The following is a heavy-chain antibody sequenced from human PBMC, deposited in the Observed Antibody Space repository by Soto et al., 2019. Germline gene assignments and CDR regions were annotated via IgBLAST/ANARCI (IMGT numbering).Heavy chain of an antibody. J-gene: IGHJ5*02. CDR2: INPNTGGT. CDR1: GYTFIDFY. V-gene: IGHV1-2*02. D-gene: IGHD3-3*01. Sequence: VKVSCKSSGYTFIDFYIHWVRQAPGQGLEWMGWINPNTGGTVYAQKFLGRVTMTRDTSISTAYMELSSLRSEDTAVYYCASHSTTYYDFWSGPGPWGQGTLVTV. CDR3: ASHSTTYYDFWSGPGP.